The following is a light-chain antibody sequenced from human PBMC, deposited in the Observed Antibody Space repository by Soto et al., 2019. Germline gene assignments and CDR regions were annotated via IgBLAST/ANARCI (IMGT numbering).Light chain of an antibody. J-gene: IGLJ2*01. CDR2: EVT. CDR1: SSDVGGYNY. V-gene: IGLV2-8*01. Sequence: QSALTQPPSASGSPGQSVTISCTGTSSDVGGYNYVSGYQQHPGKAPKLMIFEVTKRPSGVPGRFSGSKSGNTASLTVSGLQSDDEADYYCSSYAGSNNLVFGGGTKVTVL. CDR3: SSYAGSNNLV.